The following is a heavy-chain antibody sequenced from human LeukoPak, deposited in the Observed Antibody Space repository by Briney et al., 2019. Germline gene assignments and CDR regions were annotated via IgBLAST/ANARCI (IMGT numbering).Heavy chain of an antibody. CDR2: IYYSGST. J-gene: IGHJ4*02. D-gene: IGHD6-6*01. V-gene: IGHV4-59*08. CDR3: ARHNFIAPQIDY. Sequence: PSETLSLTCTVSGGSISSYYWSWIRQPPGKGLEWIGYIYYSGSTNYNPSLKSRVTISVDTSKNQFSLKLSSVTAADTAVYYCARHNFIAPQIDYWGQGTLVTVSS. CDR1: GGSISSYY.